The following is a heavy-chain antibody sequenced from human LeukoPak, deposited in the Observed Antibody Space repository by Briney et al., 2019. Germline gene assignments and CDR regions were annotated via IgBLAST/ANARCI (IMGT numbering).Heavy chain of an antibody. V-gene: IGHV3-30*02. J-gene: IGHJ4*02. D-gene: IGHD2/OR15-2a*01. Sequence: PGGSLRLSCAASGFTFSSYGMHWVRQAPGKGLEWVAFIRYDGSNKYYADSVKGRFTISRDNSKNTLYLQMNSLRAEDTAVYYCTKDKNLVCSSTCRSEFDYWGQGTLVTVSS. CDR2: IRYDGSNK. CDR3: TKDKNLVCSSTCRSEFDY. CDR1: GFTFSSYG.